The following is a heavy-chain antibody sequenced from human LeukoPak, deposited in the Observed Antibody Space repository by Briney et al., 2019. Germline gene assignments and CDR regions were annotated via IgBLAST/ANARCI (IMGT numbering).Heavy chain of an antibody. V-gene: IGHV3-30*02. J-gene: IGHJ4*02. CDR1: GFTFTNYG. CDR2: IRYDGNYK. D-gene: IGHD2-15*01. Sequence: PGGSLRLSCAVSGFTFTNYGMHWLRQAPGKGLEWVAFIRYDGNYKFFADSVKGRFAISRDNSNSTVFLQMNSLRAEDTAVYYCAKDHRGYCSGRNCYSHYWGQGTLVTVSS. CDR3: AKDHRGYCSGRNCYSHY.